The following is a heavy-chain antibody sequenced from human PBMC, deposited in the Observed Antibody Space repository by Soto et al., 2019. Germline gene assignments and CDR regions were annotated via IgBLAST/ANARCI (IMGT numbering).Heavy chain of an antibody. CDR3: ARNLNGYGNWDY. Sequence: GGSLRLSCAASGFTLRSCWMHWVRQAPGGGLVWVSRIDGSGSNTFYADSVKGRFTISRDNAKNTLYLQMNNLSPEDTAVYYCARNLNGYGNWDYWGQGNLVTVS. CDR1: GFTLRSCW. J-gene: IGHJ4*02. V-gene: IGHV3-74*01. CDR2: IDGSGSNT. D-gene: IGHD1-1*01.